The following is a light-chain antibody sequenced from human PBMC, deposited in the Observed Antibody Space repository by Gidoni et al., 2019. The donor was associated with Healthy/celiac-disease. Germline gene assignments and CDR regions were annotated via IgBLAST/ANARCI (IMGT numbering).Light chain of an antibody. J-gene: IGLJ2*01. CDR3: CSYAGIYVV. Sequence: QSALTQPRSVSGSPGQSVTISCTGTNSDVGGYNYVSWYQQHPGKAPKLMIYDVSKRPSGVPDRFSGSKSGNTASLTISGLQAEDEADYYCCSYAGIYVVFGGGTKLTVL. CDR1: NSDVGGYNY. CDR2: DVS. V-gene: IGLV2-11*01.